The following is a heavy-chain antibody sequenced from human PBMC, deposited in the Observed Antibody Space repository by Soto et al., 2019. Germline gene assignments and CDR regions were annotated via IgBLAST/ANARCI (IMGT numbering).Heavy chain of an antibody. Sequence: SETLSLTCAVSGCSISSSNWWSWVRQPPGKGLEWIGEIYQSGRTNYNPYLKSRVTKSVDKSKIQFSLKLSSVTAADTAVYYCARDYMVRGVMRWFDPWGQGTLVT. CDR1: GCSISSSNW. CDR2: IYQSGRT. D-gene: IGHD3-10*01. J-gene: IGHJ5*02. V-gene: IGHV4-4*02. CDR3: ARDYMVRGVMRWFDP.